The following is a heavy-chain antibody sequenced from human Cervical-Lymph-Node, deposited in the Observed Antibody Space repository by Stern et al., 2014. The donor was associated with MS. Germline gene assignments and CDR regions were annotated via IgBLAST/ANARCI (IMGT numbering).Heavy chain of an antibody. V-gene: IGHV4-31*03. D-gene: IGHD6-13*01. Sequence: VQPVESGPGLVKPSQTLSLTCSVSGDSVGTGYYCTWIRHHPDRGLEWIGSIYSTGSTDSNPSLQSRLSMSIDTSENSFSLRLTSVTAADTAVYYCALAAAGRYDAFHVWGQGTLVTVSS. CDR1: GDSVGTGYY. J-gene: IGHJ3*01. CDR2: IYSTGST. CDR3: ALAAAGRYDAFHV.